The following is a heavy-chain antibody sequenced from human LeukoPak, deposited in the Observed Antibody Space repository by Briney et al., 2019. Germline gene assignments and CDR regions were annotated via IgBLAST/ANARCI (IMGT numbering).Heavy chain of an antibody. CDR2: ISRSSTYI. V-gene: IGHV3-21*01. Sequence: GGSLRLSCAASGFTFSGYTMNWVRQAPGKGLEWVSSISRSSTYIYYADSVEGRFTISRDNAKNSLYLQMNSLRAEDTAVYYCARVPYYYDSSQGGYFDYWGQGTLVTVSS. J-gene: IGHJ4*02. CDR1: GFTFSGYT. D-gene: IGHD3-22*01. CDR3: ARVPYYYDSSQGGYFDY.